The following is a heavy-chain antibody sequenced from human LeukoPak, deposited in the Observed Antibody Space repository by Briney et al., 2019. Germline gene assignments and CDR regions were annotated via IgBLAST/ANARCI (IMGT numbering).Heavy chain of an antibody. CDR2: INAANGYA. J-gene: IGHJ4*02. CDR3: AIRDGHTDH. D-gene: IGHD5-24*01. V-gene: IGHV1-3*03. Sequence: GASVKVSCKASGYTFTNYAMHWVRQAPGQRPEWLGWINAANGYAKYSQELQGRAIITRDTSASTAYMELSSLRSEDMAIYYCAIRDGHTDHWGQGTLVTVSS. CDR1: GYTFTNYA.